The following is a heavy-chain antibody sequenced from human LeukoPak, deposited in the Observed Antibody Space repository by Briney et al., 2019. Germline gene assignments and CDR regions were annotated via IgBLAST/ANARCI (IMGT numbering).Heavy chain of an antibody. D-gene: IGHD4-17*01. CDR1: GGSFSGYY. Sequence: PSETLSLTCAVYGGSFSGYYWSWIRQPPGKGLEWIGEINHSGSTNYNPSLKSRVTISVDTSKNQFSLKLSSVTAADTAVYYCARAVTTVRGPYYYYYMDVWGKGTTVTISS. V-gene: IGHV4-34*01. J-gene: IGHJ6*03. CDR3: ARAVTTVRGPYYYYYMDV. CDR2: INHSGST.